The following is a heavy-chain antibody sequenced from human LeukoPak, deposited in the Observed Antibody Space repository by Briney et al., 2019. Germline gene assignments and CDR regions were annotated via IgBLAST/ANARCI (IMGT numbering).Heavy chain of an antibody. CDR1: GFTFSSYG. J-gene: IGHJ3*02. CDR3: AKGGRVVISMGDAFDI. CDR2: ISYDGSNK. V-gene: IGHV3-30*18. D-gene: IGHD2-15*01. Sequence: PGRSLRLSCAASGFTFSSYGMHWVRQAPGKGLEWVAVISYDGSNKYYADSVKGRFTISRDNSKKTLYLQMNSLRAEDTAVYYCAKGGRVVISMGDAFDIWGQGTTVTVSS.